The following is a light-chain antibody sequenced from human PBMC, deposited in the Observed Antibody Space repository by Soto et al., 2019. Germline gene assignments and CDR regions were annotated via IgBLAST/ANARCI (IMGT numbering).Light chain of an antibody. V-gene: IGLV2-14*03. CDR2: DVA. J-gene: IGLJ1*01. CDR1: SSDVGGYNS. CDR3: SSYTSSTTFV. Sequence: QSVLTQPASVSGSPGQSITISCTGTSSDVGGYNSVSWYQQHPGKAPKLIISDVANRPSGVSNRFSGSKSGNTASLTISGLQAEDEAEYYCSSYTSSTTFVFGTGTKVTVL.